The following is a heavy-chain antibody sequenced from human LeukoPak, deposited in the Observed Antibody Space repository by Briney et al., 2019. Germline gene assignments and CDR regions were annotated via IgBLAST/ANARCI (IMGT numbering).Heavy chain of an antibody. J-gene: IGHJ4*02. CDR3: TRGRSRAEDD. V-gene: IGHV3-7*01. CDR1: GFTFSGHW. CDR2: INQGGSDK. Sequence: QTGGSLRLSCAASGFTFSGHWMSWVRQAPGKGLEWVANINQGGSDKYYVDSVKGRFTISRDNANNLLYLQMNSLRGEDTAVYYCTRGRSRAEDDWGQGTLVTVSS. D-gene: IGHD1-14*01.